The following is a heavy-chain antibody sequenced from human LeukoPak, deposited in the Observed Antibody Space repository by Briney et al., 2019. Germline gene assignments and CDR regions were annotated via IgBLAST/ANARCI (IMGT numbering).Heavy chain of an antibody. CDR3: ARGWGIATAGDY. Sequence: PSETLSLTCAVYGGSFSGYYWSWIRQPSGKGLEWIGEINHSGSTNYNPSLKSRVTISVDTSKNQFSLKLSSVTAADTAVYYCARGWGIATAGDYWGQGTLVTVSS. J-gene: IGHJ4*02. D-gene: IGHD6-13*01. V-gene: IGHV4-34*01. CDR2: INHSGST. CDR1: GGSFSGYY.